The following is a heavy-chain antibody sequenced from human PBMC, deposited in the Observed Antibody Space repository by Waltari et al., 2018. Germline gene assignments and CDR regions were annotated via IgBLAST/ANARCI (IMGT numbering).Heavy chain of an antibody. CDR2: IYPGDSDT. D-gene: IGHD6-6*01. CDR1: GYSVTNSW. CDR3: ARGGRSSVDAFDI. Sequence: EVQLVQSGAEVKEPGESLKISCKGSGYSVTNSWLGWVRQMPGKGLEWMGIIYPGDSDTRYSPSFQGQVTISADKSFNTAYLQWGTLKASDTAMYYCARGGRSSVDAFDIWGQGTMVTVSS. V-gene: IGHV5-51*01. J-gene: IGHJ3*02.